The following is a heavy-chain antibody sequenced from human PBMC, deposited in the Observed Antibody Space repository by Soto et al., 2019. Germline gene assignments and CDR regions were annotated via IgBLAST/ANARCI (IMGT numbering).Heavy chain of an antibody. D-gene: IGHD2-15*01. J-gene: IGHJ4*02. CDR3: AGGQYYFDY. V-gene: IGHV3-30*03. Sequence: QVQLVESGGGVVQPGRSLRLSCAASGFPFSSYGMHWVRQAPGKGLDWVALISYDGSNKYYADSVKGRFTISRDNSKHTLYLQMSSLRVEDTAVYYCAGGQYYFDYCGQGTRVSVSS. CDR2: ISYDGSNK. CDR1: GFPFSSYG.